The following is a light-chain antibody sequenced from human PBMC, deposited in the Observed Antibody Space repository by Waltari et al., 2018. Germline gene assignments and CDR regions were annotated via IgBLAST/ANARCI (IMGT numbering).Light chain of an antibody. J-gene: IGKJ3*01. CDR1: QDISNY. V-gene: IGKV1-33*01. CDR3: KQYDNLPFP. Sequence: DIQMTQSPSSLSASVGDRVTITCQASQDISNYLNWYQQKPGKAPKLLIYDASHLETGVPSRLSVGGSGTDFTLTISSLQPEDIATYYCKQYDNLPFPFGPGTKVDIK. CDR2: DAS.